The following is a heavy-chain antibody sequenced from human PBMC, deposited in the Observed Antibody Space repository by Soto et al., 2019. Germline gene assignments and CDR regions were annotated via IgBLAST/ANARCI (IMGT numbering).Heavy chain of an antibody. D-gene: IGHD2-2*01. CDR2: ISYDGSNK. J-gene: IGHJ4*02. CDR3: AKDLGVPAAIAFDY. V-gene: IGHV3-30*18. CDR1: GFTFSSYG. Sequence: LRLSCAASGFTFSSYGMHWVRQAPGKGLEWVAVISYDGSNKYYADSVKGRFTISRDNSKNTLYLQMNSLRAEDTAVYYCAKDLGVPAAIAFDYWGQGTLVTVSS.